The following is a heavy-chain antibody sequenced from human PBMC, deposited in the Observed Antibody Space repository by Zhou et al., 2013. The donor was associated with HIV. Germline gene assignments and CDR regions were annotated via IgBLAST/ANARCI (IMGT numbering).Heavy chain of an antibody. J-gene: IGHJ4*02. D-gene: IGHD6-19*01. CDR2: INPNSGGT. CDR1: GGTFRTYA. CDR3: ANGLAVAGKGILGY. V-gene: IGHV1-2*02. Sequence: QVQLVQSGAEVKKPGSSVKVSCKTSGGTFRTYAIDWVRQAPGQGLEWMGWINPNSGGTNYAQKFQGRVTMTRDTSISSAYMELSSLRSEDTAVYYCANGLAVAGKGILGYWGQGTLVTVSS.